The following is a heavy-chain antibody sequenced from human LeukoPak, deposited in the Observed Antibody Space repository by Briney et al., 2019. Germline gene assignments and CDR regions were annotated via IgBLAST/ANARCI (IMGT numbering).Heavy chain of an antibody. D-gene: IGHD4-17*01. J-gene: IGHJ4*02. CDR2: IYHSGST. Sequence: SETLSLTCTVSGYSISSGYCWGWIRQPPGKGLEWIGSIYHSGSTYYNPSLKSRVTISVDTSKNQFSLKLSSVTAADTAVYYCARGVYYGDSPYWGQGTLVTVSS. CDR1: GYSISSGYC. V-gene: IGHV4-38-2*02. CDR3: ARGVYYGDSPY.